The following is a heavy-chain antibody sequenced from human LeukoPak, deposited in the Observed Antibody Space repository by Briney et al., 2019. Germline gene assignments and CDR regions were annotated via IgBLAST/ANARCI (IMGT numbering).Heavy chain of an antibody. CDR3: ARSFVTYYDSSGYPFDY. Sequence: GASVKVSYKASGYTFTSYDINWVRQATGQGLEWMRWMNPNSGNTGYAQKFQGRVTMTRNTSISTAYMELSSLRSEDTAVYYCARSFVTYYDSSGYPFDYWGQGTLVTVSS. D-gene: IGHD3-22*01. J-gene: IGHJ4*02. CDR1: GYTFTSYD. CDR2: MNPNSGNT. V-gene: IGHV1-8*01.